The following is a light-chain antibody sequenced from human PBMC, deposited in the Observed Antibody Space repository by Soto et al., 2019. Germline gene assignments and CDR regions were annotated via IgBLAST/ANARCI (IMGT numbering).Light chain of an antibody. CDR3: HQANSFPGIT. CDR2: AAS. CDR1: QDIDRW. V-gene: IGKV1-12*01. J-gene: IGKJ3*01. Sequence: DIQMTQSPSSVSASVGDRVTITCRASQDIDRWLAWYQQKPGEAPNLLIYAASNLQSGVPSRFSGSGSRTAFTITISSPQPEDFATYYCHQANSFPGITFGPGTKVDFK.